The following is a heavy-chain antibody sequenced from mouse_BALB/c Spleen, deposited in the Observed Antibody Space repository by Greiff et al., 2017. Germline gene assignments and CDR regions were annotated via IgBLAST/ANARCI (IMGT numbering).Heavy chain of an antibody. Sequence: VKLMESGPGLVAPSQSLSITCTVSGFSLTSYGVHWVRQPPGKGLEWLGVIWAGGSTNYNSALMSRLSISKDNSKSQVFLKMNSLQTDDTAMYYCARDGGITTATDYFDYWGQGTTLTVSS. CDR2: IWAGGST. CDR3: ARDGGITTATDYFDY. J-gene: IGHJ2*01. CDR1: GFSLTSYG. D-gene: IGHD1-2*01. V-gene: IGHV2-9*02.